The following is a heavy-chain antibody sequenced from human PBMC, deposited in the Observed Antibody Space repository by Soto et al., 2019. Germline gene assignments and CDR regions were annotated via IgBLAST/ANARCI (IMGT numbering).Heavy chain of an antibody. Sequence: QVQLVESGGGVVQPGRSLRLSCGASGFTFSSYAMHWVRQAPGKGLQWVAVISNDGTYKYYADSVKGRFTISRDNSKNSLSLQMNGLRAEDTAVFYCAKGLEMAIYYGVDVWGQGTTVTVSS. CDR2: ISNDGTYK. CDR1: GFTFSSYA. V-gene: IGHV3-30*18. CDR3: AKGLEMAIYYGVDV. D-gene: IGHD3-22*01. J-gene: IGHJ6*02.